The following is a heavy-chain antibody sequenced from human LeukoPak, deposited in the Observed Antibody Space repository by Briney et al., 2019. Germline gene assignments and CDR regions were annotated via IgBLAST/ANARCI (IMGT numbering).Heavy chain of an antibody. V-gene: IGHV4-34*01. CDR3: ARGDPGSSFDY. CDR1: GGSFSGYY. J-gene: IGHJ4*02. D-gene: IGHD1-26*01. CDR2: INHSGST. Sequence: SETLSLTCAVYGGSFSGYYWSWIRQPPGKGLEWIGEINHSGSTNYNPSLKSRVTISVDTSKNQLSLKLSSVTAADTAVYYCARGDPGSSFDYWGQGTLVTVSS.